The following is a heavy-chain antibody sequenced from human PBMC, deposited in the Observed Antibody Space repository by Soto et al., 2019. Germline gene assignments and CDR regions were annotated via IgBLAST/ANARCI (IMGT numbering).Heavy chain of an antibody. CDR3: AGGATGSAPFQR. CDR1: GFTFSSYA. D-gene: IGHD1-1*01. Sequence: RLSWAASGFTFSSYAMDWVRQAPGKGLEWVGRSSNKVNSYTTQYAASVKGRFTISRDDSKNLMYLQMSSLKTADAAVYYCAGGATGSAPFQRWGQGSLVTVSS. J-gene: IGHJ1*01. CDR2: SSNKVNSYTT. V-gene: IGHV3-72*01.